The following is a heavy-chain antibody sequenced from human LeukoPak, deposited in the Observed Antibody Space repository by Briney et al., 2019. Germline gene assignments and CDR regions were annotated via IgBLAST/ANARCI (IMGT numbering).Heavy chain of an antibody. Sequence: GGSLRLSCAASGFTFSTYAMTWVRQAPGRGLEWVSTISGSSGSTDYADSVKGRFTVSRDNSRNTLYLQMHSVRVDDTAVYYCAKGLSAASMGIDYWGQGTLVTVSS. CDR2: ISGSSGST. CDR3: AKGLSAASMGIDY. J-gene: IGHJ4*02. V-gene: IGHV3-23*01. D-gene: IGHD6-25*01. CDR1: GFTFSTYA.